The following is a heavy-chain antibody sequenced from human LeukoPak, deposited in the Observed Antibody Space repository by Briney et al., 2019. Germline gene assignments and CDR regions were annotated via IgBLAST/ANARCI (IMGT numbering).Heavy chain of an antibody. D-gene: IGHD3-22*01. CDR1: GGSISSYY. J-gene: IGHJ4*02. CDR3: AGTYYYDSSGYYHYSL. V-gene: IGHV4-59*01. CDR2: IYYSGST. Sequence: SETLSLTCTVSGGSISSYYWSWIRQPPGKGLEWIGYIYYSGSTNYNPSLKSRVTISVDTSKNQFSLKLSSVTAADTAVYYCAGTYYYDSSGYYHYSLWGQATLVTVSS.